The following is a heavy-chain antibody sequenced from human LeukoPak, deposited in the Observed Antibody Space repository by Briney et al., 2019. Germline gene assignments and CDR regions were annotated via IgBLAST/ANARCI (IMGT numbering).Heavy chain of an antibody. CDR2: ISAYNGNT. D-gene: IGHD6-13*01. J-gene: IGHJ5*02. CDR1: GYTFTSYG. V-gene: IGHV1-18*01. Sequence: ASVKVSCKAPGYTFTSYGISWVRQAPGQGLEWMGWISAYNGNTNYAQKLQGRVTMTTDTSTSTAYMELRSLRSDDTAVYYCARVYSSSWYGWFDPWGQGTLVTVSS. CDR3: ARVYSSSWYGWFDP.